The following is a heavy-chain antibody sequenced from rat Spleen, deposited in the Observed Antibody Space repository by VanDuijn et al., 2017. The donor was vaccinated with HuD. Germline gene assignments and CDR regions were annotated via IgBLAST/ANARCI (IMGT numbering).Heavy chain of an antibody. J-gene: IGHJ4*01. CDR2: ITNTGVGS. Sequence: EVQLVESGGGLVQPGRSLKLSCAASGFTFSKYGMAWVRQAPTKGLEWVASITNTGVGSYYPDSVKGRFTISRDTAQNTLYLQMNSLRSEETATYYCARHSAAPVYVMDAWGQGASVTVSS. CDR1: GFTFSKYG. D-gene: IGHD3-1*01. CDR3: ARHSAAPVYVMDA. V-gene: IGHV5-29*01.